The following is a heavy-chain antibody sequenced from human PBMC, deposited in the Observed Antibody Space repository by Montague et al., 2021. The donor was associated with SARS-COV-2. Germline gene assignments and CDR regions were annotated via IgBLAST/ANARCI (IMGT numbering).Heavy chain of an antibody. CDR2: IKKDGREK. V-gene: IGHV3-7*03. CDR3: AREISGGDFDC. J-gene: IGHJ4*02. Sequence: SLRLSCAASGFTFSNYWMSWVRQAPGKGPEWVANIKKDGREKYYLDSVKGRFTISRDNAKNALFLQMNSLRVEDTAVYYCAREISGGDFDCWGQGTLVTVSS. CDR1: GFTFSNYW. D-gene: IGHD3-10*01.